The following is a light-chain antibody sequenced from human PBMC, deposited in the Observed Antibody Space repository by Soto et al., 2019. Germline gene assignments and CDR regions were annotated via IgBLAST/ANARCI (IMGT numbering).Light chain of an antibody. J-gene: IGLJ1*01. CDR2: SNN. CDR3: QSYDSSLTGSV. Sequence: QSVLTQPPSASGTPGQRVTISCSGSSSNIGSNYVYWYQQLPGTAPKLLIYSNNQRPSGVPDRFSGSKSGTSASLAISGLRSEDEADYYCQSYDSSLTGSVFGTGTKLTVL. CDR1: SSNIGSNY. V-gene: IGLV1-47*02.